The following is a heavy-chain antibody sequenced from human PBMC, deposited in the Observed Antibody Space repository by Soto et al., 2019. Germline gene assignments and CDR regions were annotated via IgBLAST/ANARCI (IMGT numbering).Heavy chain of an antibody. J-gene: IGHJ4*02. D-gene: IGHD2-21*02. V-gene: IGHV1-69*06. CDR1: GGTFSNDA. CDR3: AREVVTETTLGYFDY. CDR2: VTPFFDTP. Sequence: GASVKVSCKASGGTFSNDAVSWLRQAPGQGLEWMGGVTPFFDTPNDAQRFQGRVTITADTSTSTVYMELSGLRSEDTAIYYCAREVVTETTLGYFDYWGQGTLVTVSS.